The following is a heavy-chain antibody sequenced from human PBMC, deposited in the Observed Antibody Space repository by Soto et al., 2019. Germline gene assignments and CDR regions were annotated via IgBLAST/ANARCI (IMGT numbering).Heavy chain of an antibody. CDR3: ARVLSEYDSYWFDP. CDR1: GGSISSGGYY. D-gene: IGHD3-22*01. CDR2: IYYSGST. V-gene: IGHV4-31*03. J-gene: IGHJ5*02. Sequence: QVQLQESGPGLMKPSQTLSLTCTVSGGSISSGGYYWSWSRQHPGKGLEWIGYIYYSGSTYYNPSLKSRVTISVDTSKNQFSLKLSSVTAADTAVYYCARVLSEYDSYWFDPWGQGTLVTVSS.